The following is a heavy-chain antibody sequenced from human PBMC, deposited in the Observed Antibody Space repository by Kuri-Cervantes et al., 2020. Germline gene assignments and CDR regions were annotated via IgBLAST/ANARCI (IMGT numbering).Heavy chain of an antibody. CDR2: IIPILGIA. Sequence: SVKVSCKASGYTFTSYTISWVRQAPGQGLEWMGRIIPILGIANYAQKFQGRVTITADKSTSTAYMELSSLRSEDTAVYYCARVDSIYTGPYGMDVWGQGTTVTVSS. D-gene: IGHD3-16*01. V-gene: IGHV1-69*02. J-gene: IGHJ6*02. CDR3: ARVDSIYTGPYGMDV. CDR1: GYTFTSYT.